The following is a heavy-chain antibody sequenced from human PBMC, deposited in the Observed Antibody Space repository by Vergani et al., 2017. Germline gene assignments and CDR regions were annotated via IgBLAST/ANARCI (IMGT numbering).Heavy chain of an antibody. J-gene: IGHJ2*01. Sequence: QMQLVQSGPEVKKPGTSVKVSCKASGFTFTSSAMQWVRQARGQRLEWIGWIVVGSGNTNYAQKFQERVTITRDRSTSTAYMELSSLRSEDTAVYYCAADSGMATITGWYFDRWGRGTLVTVSS. CDR3: AADSGMATITGWYFDR. CDR1: GFTFTSSA. V-gene: IGHV1-58*02. CDR2: IVVGSGNT. D-gene: IGHD5-24*01.